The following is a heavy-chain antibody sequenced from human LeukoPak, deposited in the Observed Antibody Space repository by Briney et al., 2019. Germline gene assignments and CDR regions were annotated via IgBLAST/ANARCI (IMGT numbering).Heavy chain of an antibody. J-gene: IGHJ5*02. Sequence: SETLSLTCTVSGGSISSYYWSWIRQPPGKGLEWIGYIHYSGSTNYNPSLKSRVTISVDTSKNQFSLKLSSVTAADTAVYYCARRASSSWFLAYFDPWGQGTLVTVSS. V-gene: IGHV4-59*12. D-gene: IGHD6-13*01. CDR2: IHYSGST. CDR1: GGSISSYY. CDR3: ARRASSSWFLAYFDP.